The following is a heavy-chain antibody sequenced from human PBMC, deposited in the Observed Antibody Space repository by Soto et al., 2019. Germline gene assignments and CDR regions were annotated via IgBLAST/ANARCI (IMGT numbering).Heavy chain of an antibody. CDR2: IYYSGST. D-gene: IGHD4-4*01. CDR3: ARALSNYVGYYYYYMDV. Sequence: SETMSLTCTVSGGTISSGGYDWSWIRQHPGKGLEWIGYIYYSGSTYYNPSLKSRVTISVDTSKNQFSRKLSSVTAADTAVYYCARALSNYVGYYYYYMDVWGKGTTVTVSS. V-gene: IGHV4-31*03. J-gene: IGHJ6*03. CDR1: GGTISSGGYD.